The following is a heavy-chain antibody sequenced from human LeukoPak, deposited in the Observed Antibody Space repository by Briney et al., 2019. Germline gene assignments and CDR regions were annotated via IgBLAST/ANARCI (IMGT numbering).Heavy chain of an antibody. D-gene: IGHD6-13*01. Sequence: PGGSLRLSCAASGFTFSNYFMSWIRQAPGKGLEWVANIKQDGGEIYYVDSVKGRFTISRDNAKNSVSLQMNSLRAEDTAIYYCATYLRNTAAGYYYFEYWGQGTLVTVSS. CDR1: GFTFSNYF. J-gene: IGHJ4*02. V-gene: IGHV3-7*01. CDR3: ATYLRNTAAGYYYFEY. CDR2: IKQDGGEI.